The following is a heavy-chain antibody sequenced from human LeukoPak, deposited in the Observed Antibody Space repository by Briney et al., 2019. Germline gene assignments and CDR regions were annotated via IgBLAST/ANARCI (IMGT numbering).Heavy chain of an antibody. CDR1: GFTFSTYE. CDR3: GREILEPGKTLTY. J-gene: IGHJ4*02. Sequence: GGSLRLSCAASGFTFSTYEMNWVRQAPGKGLEWVSYISSSGSSIYYADSVKGRFTISRDNAKNSLYLQMNSLRVEDTAVYYCGREILEPGKTLTYWGQGSLITVSS. D-gene: IGHD1-14*01. V-gene: IGHV3-48*03. CDR2: ISSSGSSI.